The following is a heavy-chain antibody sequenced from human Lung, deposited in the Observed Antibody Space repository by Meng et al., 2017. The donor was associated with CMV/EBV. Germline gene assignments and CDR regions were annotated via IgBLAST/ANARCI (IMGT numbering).Heavy chain of an antibody. D-gene: IGHD3-10*01. J-gene: IGHJ3*01. CDR1: GGTSNTYT. CDR2: IIPYLDES. Sequence: SVKVSCKASGGTSNTYTFNWVRQAPGRGLEWMGGIIPYLDESNYAQTFQGRLTITSDRSTAAFMELTSLRSEDTAVYFCAGRGPYGRVLNVWGQGTVVTVSS. CDR3: AGRGPYGRVLNV. V-gene: IGHV1-69*10.